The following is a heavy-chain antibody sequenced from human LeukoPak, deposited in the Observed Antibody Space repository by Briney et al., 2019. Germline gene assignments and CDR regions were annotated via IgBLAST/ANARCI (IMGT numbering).Heavy chain of an antibody. CDR1: GGSISSSSYY. D-gene: IGHD6-13*01. CDR3: AIEPARAAEQQLVLVDY. V-gene: IGHV4-39*01. J-gene: IGHJ4*02. Sequence: SETLSLTCTVSGGSISSSSYYWGWIRQPPGKGLEWIGSIYYSGSTYYNPSLKSRVTISVDTSKNQFSLKLSSVTAADTAVYYCAIEPARAAEQQLVLVDYWGQGTLVTVSS. CDR2: IYYSGST.